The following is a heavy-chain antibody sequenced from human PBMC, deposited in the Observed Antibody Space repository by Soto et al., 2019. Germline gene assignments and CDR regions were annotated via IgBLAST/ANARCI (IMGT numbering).Heavy chain of an antibody. V-gene: IGHV4-59*01. D-gene: IGHD3-9*01. CDR2: IYYSGST. CDR3: ARSYYDILTGSAHAFDI. Sequence: SETLSLTCTVSGGSISSYYWSWIRQPPGKGLEWIGYIYYSGSTNYNPSLKSRVTISVDTSKNQFSLKLSSVTAADTAVYYCARSYYDILTGSAHAFDIWSQGTMVTVSS. J-gene: IGHJ3*02. CDR1: GGSISSYY.